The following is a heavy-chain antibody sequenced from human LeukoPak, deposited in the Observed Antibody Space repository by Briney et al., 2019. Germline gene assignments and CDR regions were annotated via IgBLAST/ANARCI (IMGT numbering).Heavy chain of an antibody. CDR2: ISSSGTTI. CDR3: ARGPFWSGYFDD. CDR1: GFTFGDYY. D-gene: IGHD3-3*01. J-gene: IGHJ4*02. Sequence: GGSLRLSCAASGFTFGDYYMRWIRQAPGKGLEWVSYISSSGTTIYYADSMKGRFTISRDNAKNSLYLQMNSLRAEDTAVYYCARGPFWSGYFDDWGQGTLVTVSS. V-gene: IGHV3-11*01.